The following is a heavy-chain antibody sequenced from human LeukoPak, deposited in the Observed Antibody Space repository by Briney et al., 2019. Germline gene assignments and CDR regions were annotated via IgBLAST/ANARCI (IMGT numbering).Heavy chain of an antibody. CDR2: ISHSSSYI. CDR1: GFNFISYS. Sequence: GGSLRLSCEASGFNFISYSMGWVRQAPGKGLEWVASISHSSSYIYYADSVKGRFTISRDNAKNSLYLQMNSLRAEDTAVYYCARSDDGNDYWGQGTLVTVSS. J-gene: IGHJ4*02. V-gene: IGHV3-21*01. CDR3: ARSDDGNDY. D-gene: IGHD4-17*01.